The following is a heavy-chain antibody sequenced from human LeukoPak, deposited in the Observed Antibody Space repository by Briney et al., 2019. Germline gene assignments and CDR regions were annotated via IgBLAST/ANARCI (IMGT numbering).Heavy chain of an antibody. V-gene: IGHV3-21*01. CDR1: GFTFGSCW. D-gene: IGHD3-3*01. Sequence: GGSLRLSCAASGFTFGSCWMNWVCQAPGKGLEWVSSISSSSSYIYHADSVKGRFTISRDNAKNSLYLQMNSLRAEDTAVYYCARALSIDDDFWSGYNDYWGQGTLVTVSS. CDR2: ISSSSSYI. J-gene: IGHJ4*02. CDR3: ARALSIDDDFWSGYNDY.